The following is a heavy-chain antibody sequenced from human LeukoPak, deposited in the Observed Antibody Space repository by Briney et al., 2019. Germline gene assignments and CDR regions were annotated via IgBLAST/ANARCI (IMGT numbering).Heavy chain of an antibody. D-gene: IGHD2-2*01. Sequence: SETLSLTCTVSGGSITSGTFYWGWTRQPPGKGLEWIGTIHHSGSTYYNPSLKSRVTISVDTSKNQFSLKLSSVTAADTAVYYCARDSARVRYCSSTSCHGEAFDIWGQGTMVTVSS. CDR3: ARDSARVRYCSSTSCHGEAFDI. CDR1: GGSITSGTFY. CDR2: IHHSGST. V-gene: IGHV4-39*07. J-gene: IGHJ3*02.